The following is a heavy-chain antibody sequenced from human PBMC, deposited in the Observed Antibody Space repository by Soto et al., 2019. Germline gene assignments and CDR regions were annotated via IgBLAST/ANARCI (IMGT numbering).Heavy chain of an antibody. V-gene: IGHV1-69*01. CDR2: IIPIFGTA. J-gene: IGHJ4*02. CDR1: GGTFSSYA. D-gene: IGHD6-19*01. Sequence: QVQLVQSGAEVKKPGSSVKVSCKASGGTFSSYAISWVRQAPGQGLAWLGGIIPIFGTANYAQKFQGRVPITADESTSTAYMELSSLRSEDTAVYYCACTIAVAGTLRQTVGDDFVYLGQGTLVTVS. CDR3: ACTIAVAGTLRQTVGDDFVY.